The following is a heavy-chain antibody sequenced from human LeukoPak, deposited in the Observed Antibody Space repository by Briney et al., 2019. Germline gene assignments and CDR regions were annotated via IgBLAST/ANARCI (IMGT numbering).Heavy chain of an antibody. Sequence: GGSLRLSCAASGFTFSNAWMSWVRQAPGKGLEWVGRIKSKTDGGTTDYAAPVKGRFTISRDDSKNTLYLQMNSLKTEDTAVYYCTTDVQWLRGPGYYYYMDIWGKGTTVTISS. J-gene: IGHJ6*03. V-gene: IGHV3-15*01. CDR3: TTDVQWLRGPGYYYYMDI. CDR1: GFTFSNAW. D-gene: IGHD5-12*01. CDR2: IKSKTDGGTT.